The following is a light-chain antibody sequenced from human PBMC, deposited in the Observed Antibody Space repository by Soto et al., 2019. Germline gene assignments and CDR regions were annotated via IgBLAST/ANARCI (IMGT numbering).Light chain of an antibody. CDR3: QQYNNWPRT. Sequence: ERVMMQSPATLSVSPGERATLSCRASQSVSSNLAWYQQKPGQAPRLLIYGASTRATGIPATFSGSGSGTEFTLTISSLQSEDFAVYYCQQYNNWPRTFGQGTKVDIK. CDR2: GAS. J-gene: IGKJ1*01. V-gene: IGKV3-15*01. CDR1: QSVSSN.